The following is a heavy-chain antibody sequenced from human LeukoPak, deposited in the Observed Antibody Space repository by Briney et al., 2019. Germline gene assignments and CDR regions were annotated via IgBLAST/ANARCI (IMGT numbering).Heavy chain of an antibody. Sequence: SETLSLTCAVYGGSFSGYYWSWIRQPPGKGLEWIGEINHSGSTNYNPSLKSRVTISVDTSKNQFSLKLSSVTAADTAVYYCARGGVVGAIAFWYWGQGTLVTVSS. CDR2: INHSGST. V-gene: IGHV4-34*01. CDR3: ARGGVVGAIAFWY. D-gene: IGHD1-26*01. CDR1: GGSFSGYY. J-gene: IGHJ4*02.